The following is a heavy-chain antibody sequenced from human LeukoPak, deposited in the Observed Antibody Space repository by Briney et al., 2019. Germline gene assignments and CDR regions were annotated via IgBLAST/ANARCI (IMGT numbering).Heavy chain of an antibody. CDR3: ARFAHVYSAYDY. V-gene: IGHV1-46*01. CDR1: GYTFTSYY. J-gene: IGHJ4*02. D-gene: IGHD5-12*01. CDR2: INPSGSST. Sequence: ASVKVSCKASGYTFTSYYIHWVRLAPGQGLEWMGIINPSGSSTHYAQKFQGRVTMTTDTSTSTVYMDLGRLRSEDTAVYYCARFAHVYSAYDYWGQGTLVTVSS.